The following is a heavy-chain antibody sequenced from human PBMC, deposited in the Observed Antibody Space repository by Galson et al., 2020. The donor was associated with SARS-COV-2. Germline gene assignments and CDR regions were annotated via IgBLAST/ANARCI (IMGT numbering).Heavy chain of an antibody. J-gene: IGHJ6*02. D-gene: IGHD2-15*01. CDR2: INHSGST. V-gene: IGHV4-34*01. CDR3: ATGGYFYYYGMDV. Sequence: RQPPGKGLEWIGEINHSGSTNYNPPLKSRVTISVDTSKNQFSLKLTSVTAADTAVYYCATGGYFYYYGMDVWGQGTTVTVSS.